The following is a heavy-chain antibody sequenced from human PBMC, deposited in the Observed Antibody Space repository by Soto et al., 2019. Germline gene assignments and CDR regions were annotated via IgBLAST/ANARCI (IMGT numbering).Heavy chain of an antibody. CDR1: GYTLTSYD. Sequence: ASVKVSCKASGYTLTSYDINWVRQATGQGLEWMGWMNPNGGNTGYAQKFQGRVTMTRNTSISTAYMELSSLRSEDTAVYYCARVHSPEGIVVVVAAAYWYFDLWGRGTLVTVSS. CDR3: ARVHSPEGIVVVVAAAYWYFDL. V-gene: IGHV1-8*01. CDR2: MNPNGGNT. J-gene: IGHJ2*01. D-gene: IGHD2-15*01.